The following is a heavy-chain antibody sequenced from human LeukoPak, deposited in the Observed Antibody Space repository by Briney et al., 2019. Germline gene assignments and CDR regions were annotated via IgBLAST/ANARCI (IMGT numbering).Heavy chain of an antibody. Sequence: SVTLSLTCTLSGGSISNYYWSWIRQPAGKGLEWIGRFSACGYTHYGPSLKSRVTMSVDTSMNLFALKLSSVTAADTAVYYCARQGVATAIDYWGQGTLVTVSS. CDR1: GGSISNYY. J-gene: IGHJ4*02. CDR3: ARQGVATAIDY. D-gene: IGHD2-21*02. CDR2: FSACGYT. V-gene: IGHV4-4*07.